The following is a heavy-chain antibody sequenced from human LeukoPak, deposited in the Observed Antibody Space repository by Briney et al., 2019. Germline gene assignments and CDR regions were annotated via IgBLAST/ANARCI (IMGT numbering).Heavy chain of an antibody. D-gene: IGHD1-26*01. CDR1: GFTFRSYG. CDR2: ISDDGNTK. V-gene: IGHV3-30*03. CDR3: ARGGSYYYFDF. Sequence: PGTSLRLSCAASGFTFRSYGMQWVRQAPGKGLEWVAYISDDGNTKYYVESVKGRFTVSRDNSKSTLYLQMGSLRAVDTADYYCARGGSYYYFDFWGQGSLVSVSS. J-gene: IGHJ4*02.